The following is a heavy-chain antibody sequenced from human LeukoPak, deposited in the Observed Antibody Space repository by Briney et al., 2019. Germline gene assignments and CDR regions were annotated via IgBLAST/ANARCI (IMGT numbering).Heavy chain of an antibody. CDR3: ARVEFYDYSNEGRLFDY. J-gene: IGHJ4*02. V-gene: IGHV1-18*01. D-gene: IGHD4-11*01. Sequence: GASVKVSCKTSGYTFTSYGISWVRQAPGRGLEWMGWISAYNGNTNYAQKLQGRVTMTTDTSTSTAYMELRSLRSDDTAVYYCARVEFYDYSNEGRLFDYWGQGTLVTVSS. CDR2: ISAYNGNT. CDR1: GYTFTSYG.